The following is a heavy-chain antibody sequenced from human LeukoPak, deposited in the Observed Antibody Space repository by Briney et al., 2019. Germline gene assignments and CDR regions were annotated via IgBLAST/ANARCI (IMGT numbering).Heavy chain of an antibody. V-gene: IGHV4-39*01. Sequence: SETLSLTCTVSGGSISSSSYYWGWIRQPPGKGLEWFGSIYDSGNTYYNPSLKSRVTVSVDMSKNQFSLKLSSVTAADTAVYYCARHGRITMVRGKGGWFDPWGQGTLVTVSS. CDR1: GGSISSSSYY. J-gene: IGHJ5*02. D-gene: IGHD3-10*01. CDR3: ARHGRITMVRGKGGWFDP. CDR2: IYDSGNT.